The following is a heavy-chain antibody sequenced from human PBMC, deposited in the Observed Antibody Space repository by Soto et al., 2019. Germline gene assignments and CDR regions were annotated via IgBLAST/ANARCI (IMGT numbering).Heavy chain of an antibody. J-gene: IGHJ6*03. D-gene: IGHD6-6*01. V-gene: IGHV3-64*01. Sequence: EVQLAESGGGLAQPGGSLRLSCAASGFTLSGYAMDWVRQAPGKGLEYVSGISSNGVGTYYANSVQGRFTISRHNSKNTVYLQMGSLRPEAMAVYYCARRARPDFYYMDVWGKGTTVTVSS. CDR1: GFTLSGYA. CDR3: ARRARPDFYYMDV. CDR2: ISSNGVGT.